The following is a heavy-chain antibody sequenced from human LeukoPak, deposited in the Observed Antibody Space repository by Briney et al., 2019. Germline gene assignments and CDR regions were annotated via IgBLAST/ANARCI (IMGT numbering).Heavy chain of an antibody. CDR3: ARVDAYCGGDCYADY. Sequence: GGSLRLSCAASGFTFSSNYMSWVRQAPGKGLEWVSVIYSGGSTYYADSVKGRFTISRDNSKNTLYLQMNSLRAEDTAVYYCARVDAYCGGDCYADYWGQGTLVTVSS. CDR1: GFTFSSNY. V-gene: IGHV3-53*01. D-gene: IGHD2-21*02. J-gene: IGHJ4*02. CDR2: IYSGGST.